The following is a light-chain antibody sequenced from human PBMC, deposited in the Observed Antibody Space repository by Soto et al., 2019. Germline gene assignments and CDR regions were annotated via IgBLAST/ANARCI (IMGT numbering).Light chain of an antibody. CDR1: PSVSNN. CDR3: QQYNNWPYT. Sequence: EIVMTQSPATVSVSPGERATLSCRASPSVSNNLAWYQQKPGQAPRLLIYGASTRATGIPARFSGSGSETEFTLTISSLQSGDFAVYYCQQYNNWPYTFGQGTKLEIK. CDR2: GAS. J-gene: IGKJ2*01. V-gene: IGKV3-15*01.